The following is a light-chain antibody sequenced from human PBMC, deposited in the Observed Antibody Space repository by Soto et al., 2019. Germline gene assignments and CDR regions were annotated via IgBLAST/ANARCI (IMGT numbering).Light chain of an antibody. V-gene: IGLV2-8*01. J-gene: IGLJ1*01. CDR2: EVN. Sequence: QSVLTQPPSASGSPGQSVAISCTGTSSDVGCYNYVSWYQQHPGKAPKLMIYEVNKRPSGVPYPFTGSKSGNTASLTVSGLQAEDEADYYCSSYAGSRNVFGTGTKVTVL. CDR3: SSYAGSRNV. CDR1: SSDVGCYNY.